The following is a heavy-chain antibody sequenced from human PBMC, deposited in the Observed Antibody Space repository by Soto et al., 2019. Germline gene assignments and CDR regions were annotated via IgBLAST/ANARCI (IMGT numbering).Heavy chain of an antibody. CDR3: ARDRGAVVVPAAIFTSGRKKNWFDP. CDR1: GYTFTSYY. J-gene: IGHJ5*02. Sequence: ASVKVSCKASGYTFTSYYMHWVRQAPGQGLEWMGIINPSGGSTSYAQKFQGRVTMTRDTSTSTVYMELSSLRSEDTAVYCCARDRGAVVVPAAIFTSGRKKNWFDPWGQGTLVTVSS. CDR2: INPSGGST. D-gene: IGHD2-2*02. V-gene: IGHV1-46*01.